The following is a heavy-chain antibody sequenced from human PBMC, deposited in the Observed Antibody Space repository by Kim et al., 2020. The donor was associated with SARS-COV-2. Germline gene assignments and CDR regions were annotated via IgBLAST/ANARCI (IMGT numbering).Heavy chain of an antibody. CDR3: ARDLTVTSFEGYYYYGMDV. V-gene: IGHV3-21*01. Sequence: GGSLRLSCAASGFTFSSYSMNWVRQTPGRGLELVSSISSSSRYIYYADSVKGRFTISRDNAKNSLYLQMNSLRAEDTAVYYCARDLTVTSFEGYYYYGMDVWGQGTTVTVSS. D-gene: IGHD4-17*01. J-gene: IGHJ6*02. CDR2: ISSSSRYI. CDR1: GFTFSSYS.